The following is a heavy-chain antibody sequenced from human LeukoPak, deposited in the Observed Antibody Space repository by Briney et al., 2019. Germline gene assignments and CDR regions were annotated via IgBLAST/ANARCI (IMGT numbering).Heavy chain of an antibody. CDR2: ISYDGSNK. Sequence: PGGSLRLSCAASGFTFSSYAMHWVGQAPGKGLEWVAVISYDGSNKYYADSVKGRFTISRDNSKNTLYLQMNSLRAEDTAVYYCARDEGGWYFDYWGQGTLVTVSS. CDR1: GFTFSSYA. J-gene: IGHJ4*02. CDR3: ARDEGGWYFDY. D-gene: IGHD6-19*01. V-gene: IGHV3-30-3*01.